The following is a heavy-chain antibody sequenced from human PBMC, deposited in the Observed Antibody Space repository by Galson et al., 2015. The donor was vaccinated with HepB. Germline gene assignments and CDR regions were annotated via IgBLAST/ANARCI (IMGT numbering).Heavy chain of an antibody. V-gene: IGHV4-59*01. CDR3: ARALYSGYDFRLQSYYFDY. CDR2: IYYSGST. Sequence: QVQLRESGPGLVKPSETLSLTCTVSGGSISSYYWSWIRQPPGKGLEWIGYIYYSGSTNYNPSLKSRVTISVDTSKNQFSLKLSSVTAADTAVYYCARALYSGYDFRLQSYYFDYWGQGTLVTVSS. J-gene: IGHJ4*02. CDR1: GGSISSYY. D-gene: IGHD5-12*01.